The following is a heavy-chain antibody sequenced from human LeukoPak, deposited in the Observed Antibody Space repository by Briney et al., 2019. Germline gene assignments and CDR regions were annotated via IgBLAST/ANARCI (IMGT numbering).Heavy chain of an antibody. Sequence: NASETLSLTCTVSGGSISISTYYWGWVRQPPGKGLEWIGSIYSSGTTYYNPSLKSQFTISLDTSKNQFSLKLSSVTAADTAVYYCARAGYSSPWYAQFPFSFDYWGQGTLVTVSS. CDR2: IYSSGTT. CDR1: GGSISISTYY. J-gene: IGHJ4*02. V-gene: IGHV4-39*07. D-gene: IGHD6-13*01. CDR3: ARAGYSSPWYAQFPFSFDY.